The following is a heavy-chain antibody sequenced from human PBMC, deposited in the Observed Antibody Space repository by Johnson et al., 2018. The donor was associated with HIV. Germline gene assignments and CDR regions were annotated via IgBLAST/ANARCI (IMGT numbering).Heavy chain of an antibody. J-gene: IGHJ3*02. V-gene: IGHV3-23*01. Sequence: VQLMESGGGLAKPAWSPRLSCAASQFTFSTYYMNWVRQAPGKGLEWVSGISGSGGSTYYADSVKGRFTISRDNSKNTLYLQMNSLRVDDTAIYYCAKYSGNYFFIREDDAFDIWGQGTLVTVSS. CDR2: ISGSGGST. CDR1: QFTFSTYY. CDR3: AKYSGNYFFIREDDAFDI. D-gene: IGHD1-26*01.